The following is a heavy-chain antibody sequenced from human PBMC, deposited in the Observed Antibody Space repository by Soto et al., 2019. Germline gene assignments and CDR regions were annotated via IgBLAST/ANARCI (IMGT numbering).Heavy chain of an antibody. CDR2: IKPDGSEK. CDR1: GFIFSDYW. Sequence: PGGSLRLSCAASGFIFSDYWMSWVRQAPGKGLEWVANIKPDGSEKYYVDSVKGRFTISRDNAKNSLYLQMNSLRAEDTAVYYCARDLGYCSSTSCPEDAFDIWGQGTMVTVSS. CDR3: ARDLGYCSSTSCPEDAFDI. J-gene: IGHJ3*02. V-gene: IGHV3-7*03. D-gene: IGHD2-2*01.